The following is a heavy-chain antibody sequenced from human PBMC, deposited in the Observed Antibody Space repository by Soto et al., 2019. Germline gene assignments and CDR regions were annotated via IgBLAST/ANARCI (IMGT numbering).Heavy chain of an antibody. J-gene: IGHJ4*02. V-gene: IGHV3-9*01. Sequence: PGGSLRLSCAVSGFTFDDNAMHWVRQAPGKGLEWVSGINWKSDIDYAASAKGRCTISRDNAENSPYLQMNSLRAEDTASYYYGSSQDRGGRTTFIYWGQGTQVTVSS. D-gene: IGHD3-16*01. CDR2: INWKSDI. CDR3: GSSQDRGGRTTFIY. CDR1: GFTFDDNA.